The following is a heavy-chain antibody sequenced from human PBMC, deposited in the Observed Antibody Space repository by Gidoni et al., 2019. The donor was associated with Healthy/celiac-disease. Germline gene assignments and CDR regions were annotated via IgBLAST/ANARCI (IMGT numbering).Heavy chain of an antibody. Sequence: EVQLLESGGGLVQPGGSLRLSCAASGFTFSSYAMSWVRQAPGKGLEWVSAISGSGGSTYYADSVKGRFTISRDNSKNTLYLQMNSLRAEDTAVYYCAKRGSSSGYSEYYFDYWGQGTLVTVSS. CDR2: ISGSGGST. D-gene: IGHD3-22*01. V-gene: IGHV3-23*01. CDR1: GFTFSSYA. J-gene: IGHJ4*02. CDR3: AKRGSSSGYSEYYFDY.